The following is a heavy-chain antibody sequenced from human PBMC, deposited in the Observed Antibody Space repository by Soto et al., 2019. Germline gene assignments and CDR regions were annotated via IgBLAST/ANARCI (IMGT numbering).Heavy chain of an antibody. CDR3: AKVSSSWYAGFFDL. CDR1: GFTFSRHA. CDR2: LSDSGGSI. V-gene: IGHV3-23*01. J-gene: IGHJ4*02. Sequence: EVQLLESGGGLVQPGGSLRLSCTASGFTFSRHAMTWVRQAPGKGLEWVSGLSDSGGSIYYADSVKGRFTISRDNSMKTLYLQMNTLRAEDTAIYYCAKVSSSWYAGFFDLWGQGTLVTVSS. D-gene: IGHD6-13*01.